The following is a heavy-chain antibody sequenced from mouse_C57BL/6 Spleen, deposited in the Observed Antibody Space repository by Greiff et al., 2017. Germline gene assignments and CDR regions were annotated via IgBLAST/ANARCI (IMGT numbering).Heavy chain of an antibody. Sequence: EVHLVESEGGLVQPGSSMKLSCTASGFTFSDYYMAWVRQVPEKGLEWVANINYDGSSTYYLDSLKSRFIISRDNAKNILYLRMSRLKSEDTATYYCARFYDGYYDYWGQGTTLTVSS. V-gene: IGHV5-16*01. J-gene: IGHJ2*01. CDR3: ARFYDGYYDY. D-gene: IGHD2-3*01. CDR2: INYDGSST. CDR1: GFTFSDYY.